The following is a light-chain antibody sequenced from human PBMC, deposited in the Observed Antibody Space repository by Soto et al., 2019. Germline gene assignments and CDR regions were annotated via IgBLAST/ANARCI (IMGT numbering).Light chain of an antibody. J-gene: IGLJ2*01. CDR3: ISYTSSSVV. Sequence: QSALTQPASVSGSAGPWITISCTGTSSDVGGYNYVSWYQQHPGKAPILMIYDVSNRPSGVSHRFSGSKTANTADQTISGLRAEDEADYYCISYTSSSVVFGGGTKLAAL. CDR2: DVS. V-gene: IGLV2-14*01. CDR1: SSDVGGYNY.